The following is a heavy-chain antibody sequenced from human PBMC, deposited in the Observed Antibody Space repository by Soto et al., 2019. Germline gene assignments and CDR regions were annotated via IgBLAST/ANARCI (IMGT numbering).Heavy chain of an antibody. Sequence: GGSLRLSCAASGFSFSDYSMNWVRQAPGKGLEWLSYISRSGSLNYYADSVKGRFTISRDNAKNSLYLEMNSVRDEDTAMYYCARDLEYSSSWYYYYGLDVWGHGTTVTSP. D-gene: IGHD6-6*01. V-gene: IGHV3-48*02. J-gene: IGHJ6*02. CDR3: ARDLEYSSSWYYYYGLDV. CDR2: ISRSGSLN. CDR1: GFSFSDYS.